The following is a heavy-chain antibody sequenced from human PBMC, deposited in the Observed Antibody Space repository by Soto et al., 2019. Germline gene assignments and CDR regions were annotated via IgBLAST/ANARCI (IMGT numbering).Heavy chain of an antibody. CDR2: ISSSGSTI. CDR1: GFTFSSYE. J-gene: IGHJ4*02. V-gene: IGHV3-48*03. CDR3: ARGAAQQLGPIDY. Sequence: GSLILSGAASGFTFSSYEMNWVRQAPGKGLEWVSYISSSGSTIYYADSVKGRFTISRDNAKNSLYLQMNSLRAEDTAVYYCARGAAQQLGPIDYWGQGTLVTVSS. D-gene: IGHD6-13*01.